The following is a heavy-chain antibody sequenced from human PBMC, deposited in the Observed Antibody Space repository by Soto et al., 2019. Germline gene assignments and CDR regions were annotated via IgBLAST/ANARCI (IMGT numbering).Heavy chain of an antibody. J-gene: IGHJ6*02. CDR3: ARMYYDILTGYYGMDV. CDR1: GYTFTSYD. V-gene: IGHV1-8*01. D-gene: IGHD3-9*01. Sequence: GASVKVSCTASGYTFTSYDINWVRQATGQGLEWMGWMNPNSGNTGYAQKFQGRVTMTRNTSISTAYMELSSLRSEDTAVYYCARMYYDILTGYYGMDVWGQGTTVTVSS. CDR2: MNPNSGNT.